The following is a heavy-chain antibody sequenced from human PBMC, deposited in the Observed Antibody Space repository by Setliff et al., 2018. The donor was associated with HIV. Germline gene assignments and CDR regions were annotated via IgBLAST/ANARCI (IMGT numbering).Heavy chain of an antibody. Sequence: GASVKVSCKTSGYMFIAYGMSWVRRAPGQGLEWMGWIGPYNGRTEYAQEFQDRVTMTTDRSTTTAYMELRNLRADDTAVYFYARGYSYLYGALDYWGQGTLVTVSS. CDR1: GYMFIAYG. J-gene: IGHJ4*02. V-gene: IGHV1-18*01. D-gene: IGHD3-16*02. CDR2: IGPYNGRT. CDR3: ARGYSYLYGALDY.